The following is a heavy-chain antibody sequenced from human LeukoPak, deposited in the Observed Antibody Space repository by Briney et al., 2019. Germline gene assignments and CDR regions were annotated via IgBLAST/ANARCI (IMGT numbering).Heavy chain of an antibody. CDR1: GFTFSSYW. V-gene: IGHV3-74*01. D-gene: IGHD3-3*01. Sequence: GGSLRLSCAASGFTFSSYWMYWVRQAPGKGLVWVSRINSDTRNTNYADSVQGRFTISRDNAKNTLYLQMNSLRVEDTAVYYCASGIGVGDSFDIWGQGTMVTVSS. CDR3: ASGIGVGDSFDI. CDR2: INSDTRNT. J-gene: IGHJ3*02.